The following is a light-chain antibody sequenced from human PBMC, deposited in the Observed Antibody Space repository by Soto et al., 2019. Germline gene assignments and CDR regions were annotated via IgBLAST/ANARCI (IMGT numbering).Light chain of an antibody. Sequence: QSALTQPASVSGCPGQSITISCTGTSSDVGGYNYVSWYQQHPGKAPKLMIYDVSNRPSGVSNRFSGSKSGNTASLTISGLQAEDAADYYCSSYTSSSTRVFGTGTKVTVL. J-gene: IGLJ1*01. CDR2: DVS. CDR3: SSYTSSSTRV. V-gene: IGLV2-14*01. CDR1: SSDVGGYNY.